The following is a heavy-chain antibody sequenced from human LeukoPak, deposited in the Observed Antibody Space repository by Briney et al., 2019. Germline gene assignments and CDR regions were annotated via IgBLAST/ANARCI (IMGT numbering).Heavy chain of an antibody. CDR3: ARDNYGSYIWFDP. Sequence: GASVKVSCKASGHTFTGYYMHWVRQAPGQGLEWMGWINPNSGGTNYAQKFQGRVTMTRDTPISTAYMELSRLRSDDTAVYYCARDNYGSYIWFDPWGQGTLVTVSS. V-gene: IGHV1-2*02. D-gene: IGHD4-17*01. J-gene: IGHJ5*02. CDR2: INPNSGGT. CDR1: GHTFTGYY.